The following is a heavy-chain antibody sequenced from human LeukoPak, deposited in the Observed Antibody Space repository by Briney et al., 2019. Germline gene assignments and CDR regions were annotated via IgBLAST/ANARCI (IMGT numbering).Heavy chain of an antibody. CDR2: INSDGSST. Sequence: PGGSLRLSCAASGFTFSSYWMQWVRQAPGKGPVWVSNINSDGSSTNYADSVKGRFTISRDNAKNTLYLQMSSLRAEDTAVYYCTRSGASEYYQHWGQGTLVTVSS. CDR3: TRSGASEYYQH. CDR1: GFTFSSYW. V-gene: IGHV3-74*01. J-gene: IGHJ1*01.